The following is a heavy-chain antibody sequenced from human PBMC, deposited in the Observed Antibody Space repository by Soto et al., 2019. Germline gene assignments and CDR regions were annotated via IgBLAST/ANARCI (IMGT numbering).Heavy chain of an antibody. CDR1: GFTFSSFA. CDR3: AKHDSSVTSWFDY. V-gene: IGHV3-23*01. J-gene: IGHJ4*02. CDR2: ISGSGGST. Sequence: DVQLLESGGGLVQPGGSLRLSCAASGFTFSSFAMSWVRQAPGKGLEWVSGISGSGGSTNYADSVKGQFTISRDNSKKTLYPQMNSLRAEDTAVYYCAKHDSSVTSWFDYWGQGTLVTVSS. D-gene: IGHD6-19*01.